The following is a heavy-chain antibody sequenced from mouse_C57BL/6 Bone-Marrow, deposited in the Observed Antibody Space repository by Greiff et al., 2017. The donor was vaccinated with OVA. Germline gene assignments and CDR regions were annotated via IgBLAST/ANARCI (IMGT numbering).Heavy chain of an antibody. D-gene: IGHD1-1*01. CDR3: ARGGSSLYYAMDY. CDR2: ISYSGST. V-gene: IGHV3-8*01. J-gene: IGHJ4*01. CDR1: GYSITSDY. Sequence: EVKLMESGPGLAKPSQTLSLTCSVTGYSITSDYWNWIRKFPGNKLEYMGYISYSGSTYYNPSLKSRISITRDTSKNQYYLQLNAVTTENTATYYCARGGSSLYYAMDYWGQGTSVTVSS.